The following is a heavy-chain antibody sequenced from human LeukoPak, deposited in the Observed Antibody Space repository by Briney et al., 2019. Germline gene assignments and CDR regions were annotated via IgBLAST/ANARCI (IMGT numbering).Heavy chain of an antibody. CDR3: ARDTYDILTGYSGSYGY. D-gene: IGHD3-9*01. Sequence: GASVKVSCKASGYTFTGYYMHWVRQAPGQGLEWMGWINPNSGGTNYAQKFQGRVTMTRDTSISPAYMELSRLRSDDTAVYYCARDTYDILTGYSGSYGYWGQGTLVTVSS. CDR2: INPNSGGT. V-gene: IGHV1-2*02. J-gene: IGHJ4*02. CDR1: GYTFTGYY.